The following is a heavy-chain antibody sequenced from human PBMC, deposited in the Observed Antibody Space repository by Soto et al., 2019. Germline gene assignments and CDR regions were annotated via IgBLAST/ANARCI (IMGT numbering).Heavy chain of an antibody. V-gene: IGHV4-31*03. Sequence: SETLSLTCTVSGDSISRSSKHWGCIRQPPGKGLEWIGYIYYSGSTYYNPSLKSRVTISVDTSKNQFSLKLSSVTAADTAVYYCARGIAVALDLNYYMDVWGKGTTVTVS. CDR1: GDSISRSSKH. CDR2: IYYSGST. J-gene: IGHJ6*03. D-gene: IGHD6-19*01. CDR3: ARGIAVALDLNYYMDV.